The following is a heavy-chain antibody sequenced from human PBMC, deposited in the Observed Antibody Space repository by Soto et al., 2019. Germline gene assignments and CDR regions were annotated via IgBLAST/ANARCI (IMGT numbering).Heavy chain of an antibody. CDR1: GFTLSSYA. V-gene: IGHV3-23*01. J-gene: IGHJ5*02. CDR3: ARGQRALITYGPFDP. Sequence: PGGSLRLSCAASGFTLSSYAMSWVCQAPGKGLEWVSTFSGTGGYTYYADSVKGRFTISRDDSKNTLFLHMNSLRAADTAVYYCARGQRALITYGPFDPWGQGTLVTVSS. CDR2: FSGTGGYT. D-gene: IGHD4-17*01.